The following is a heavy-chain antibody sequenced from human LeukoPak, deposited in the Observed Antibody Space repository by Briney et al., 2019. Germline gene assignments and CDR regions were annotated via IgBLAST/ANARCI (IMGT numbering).Heavy chain of an antibody. J-gene: IGHJ4*02. CDR2: INWNGGST. CDR3: ATSGYSSSWYYFDY. Sequence: GGSLRLSCAASGFTFDDYGMSWVRQAPGKGLEWVSGINWNGGSTGYADSVKGRFTISRDNAKNSLYLQMNSLRAEDTALYYCATSGYSSSWYYFDYWGQGTLVTVSS. D-gene: IGHD6-13*01. CDR1: GFTFDDYG. V-gene: IGHV3-20*04.